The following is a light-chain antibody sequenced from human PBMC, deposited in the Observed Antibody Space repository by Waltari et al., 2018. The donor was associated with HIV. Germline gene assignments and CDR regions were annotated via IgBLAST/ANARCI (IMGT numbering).Light chain of an antibody. Sequence: DIVMTQSPDSLAVSLGERATINCKFSQSVLYSSNNKNYLAWYQQKPGQPPKLLIYWASTRESGVPDRFSGSGSGTDFTLTISSLQAEDVAVYYCQQYYSTRTFGQGTRLEIK. CDR2: WAS. J-gene: IGKJ5*01. V-gene: IGKV4-1*01. CDR3: QQYYSTRT. CDR1: QSVLYSSNNKNY.